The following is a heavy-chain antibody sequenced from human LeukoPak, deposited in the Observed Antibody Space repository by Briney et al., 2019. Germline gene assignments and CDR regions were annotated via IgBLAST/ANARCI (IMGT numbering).Heavy chain of an antibody. V-gene: IGHV3-23*01. D-gene: IGHD4-17*01. J-gene: IGHJ5*02. Sequence: GRSLRLSCAASGFTASSYAMSWVRHAAEKGLEWVSAISGCGGSKYYEDSVKGRFTNDRDNSKNKMYLQMNSLKAEDTAVYYCAKALSGDYEHWFDPWGQGTLVTVSS. CDR3: AKALSGDYEHWFDP. CDR2: ISGCGGSK. CDR1: GFTASSYA.